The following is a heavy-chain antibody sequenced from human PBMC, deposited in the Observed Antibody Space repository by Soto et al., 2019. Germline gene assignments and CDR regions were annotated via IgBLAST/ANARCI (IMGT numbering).Heavy chain of an antibody. CDR3: ARTSRFDY. D-gene: IGHD6-6*01. J-gene: IGHJ4*02. V-gene: IGHV4-30-2*01. Sequence: PSETLCLTCVVSGGSISSGGYSWSWIRQPPGKGLEWIGYIYHSGSTYYNPSLKSRVTISVDRSKDQFSLKLSSVTAADTAVYYCARTSRFDYWGQGTLVTVSS. CDR1: GGSISSGGYS. CDR2: IYHSGST.